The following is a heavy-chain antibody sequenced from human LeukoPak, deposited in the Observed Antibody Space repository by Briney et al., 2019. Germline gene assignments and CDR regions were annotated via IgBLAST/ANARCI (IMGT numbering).Heavy chain of an antibody. CDR3: ARLLCSSTSCLWPNAFDI. D-gene: IGHD2-2*01. J-gene: IGHJ3*02. CDR1: GGSISSSSYY. Sequence: PSETLSLTCSVSGGSISSSSYYWAWIRQPPGKGLEWIGSIYYSGSTYYNPSLKSRVTISVDTSKNQFSLKVNSVTAADTAVFYCARLLCSSTSCLWPNAFDIWGQGTMVTVSS. V-gene: IGHV4-39*01. CDR2: IYYSGST.